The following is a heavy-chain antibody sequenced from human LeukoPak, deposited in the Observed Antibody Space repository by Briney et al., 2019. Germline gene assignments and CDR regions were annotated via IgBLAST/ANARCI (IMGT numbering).Heavy chain of an antibody. CDR3: AKEGSPYYDSSGYIDY. CDR1: GFTFDDYA. Sequence: QSGGSLRLSCAASGFTFDDYAMHWVRQAPGKGLEWVSLIRWDGGSTYYADSVKGRFTISRDNSKNSLYLQMNSLRAEDTALYYCAKEGSPYYDSSGYIDYWGQGTLVTVSS. V-gene: IGHV3-43D*03. J-gene: IGHJ4*02. D-gene: IGHD3-22*01. CDR2: IRWDGGST.